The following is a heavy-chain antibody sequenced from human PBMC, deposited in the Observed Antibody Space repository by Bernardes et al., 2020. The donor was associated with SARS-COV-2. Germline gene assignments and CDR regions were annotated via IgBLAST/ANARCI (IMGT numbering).Heavy chain of an antibody. D-gene: IGHD3-3*01. Sequence: GGSLRLPCAASGFSVRDNYMSWVRQPPGKGLECASIIYSGDTAYYTDSVRGRFTISRDTSKNTLYLQMNSLRVEDTAVYYCVRVDYGSWSGYYRLWGQGTLVSVTS. CDR3: VRVDYGSWSGYYRL. CDR2: IYSGDTA. J-gene: IGHJ4*02. CDR1: GFSVRDNY. V-gene: IGHV3-53*01.